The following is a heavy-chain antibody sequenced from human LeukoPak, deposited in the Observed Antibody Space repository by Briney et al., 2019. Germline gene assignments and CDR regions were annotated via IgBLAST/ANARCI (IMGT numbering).Heavy chain of an antibody. CDR1: GFTFSSYE. Sequence: GGSLRLSCAASGFTFSSYEMNWVRQAPGKGLEWVSYISSSGSTLYYADSVKGRFTISRDNAKNSLYLQMNSLRAEDTAVYYCARGYSSSWYGALWGGFDLDYWGQGTLVTVSS. CDR2: ISSSGSTL. V-gene: IGHV3-48*03. J-gene: IGHJ4*02. CDR3: ARGYSSSWYGALWGGFDLDY. D-gene: IGHD6-13*01.